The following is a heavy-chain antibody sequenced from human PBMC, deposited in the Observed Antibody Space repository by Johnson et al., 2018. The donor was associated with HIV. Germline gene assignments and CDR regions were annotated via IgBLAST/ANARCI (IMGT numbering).Heavy chain of an antibody. CDR1: GFTFSSYW. Sequence: VQLVESGGGLVQPGGSLRLSCAASGFTFSSYWMSWVRQAPGKGLEWVANIKQDGSAKYYVDSVQGRFTISRDNAKNSLYLHVKSLRAEDTALYYCARVVSPYNWNPVGAFDIWGQGTMVTVSS. V-gene: IGHV3-7*03. J-gene: IGHJ3*02. CDR2: IKQDGSAK. D-gene: IGHD1-20*01. CDR3: ARVVSPYNWNPVGAFDI.